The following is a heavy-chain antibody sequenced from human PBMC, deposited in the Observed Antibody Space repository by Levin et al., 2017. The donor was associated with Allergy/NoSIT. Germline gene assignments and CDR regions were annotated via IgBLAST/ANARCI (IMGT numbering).Heavy chain of an antibody. CDR3: AKDSRYYSSSSDFDY. V-gene: IGHV3-30*18. D-gene: IGHD6-6*01. CDR1: GFTFSSYG. J-gene: IGHJ4*02. CDR2: ISYDGSNK. Sequence: SCAASGFTFSSYGMHWVRQAPGKGLEWVAVISYDGSNKYYADSVKGRFTISRDNSKNTLYLQMNSLRAEDTAVYYCAKDSRYYSSSSDFDYWGQGTLVTVSS.